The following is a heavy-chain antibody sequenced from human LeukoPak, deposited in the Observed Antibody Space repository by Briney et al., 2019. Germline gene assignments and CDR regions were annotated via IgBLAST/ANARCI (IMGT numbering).Heavy chain of an antibody. J-gene: IGHJ4*02. CDR2: IYYSGST. Sequence: SETLSLTCSVSGGSISGYYWSWIRQPPGHGLEWIGYIYYSGSTNYNPSLTSRVIISRDTSKNQFSLNLSSVTAADTAVYYCARGYTDGWLIGYWGQGTLVTVSS. D-gene: IGHD6-19*01. V-gene: IGHV4-59*08. CDR1: GGSISGYY. CDR3: ARGYTDGWLIGY.